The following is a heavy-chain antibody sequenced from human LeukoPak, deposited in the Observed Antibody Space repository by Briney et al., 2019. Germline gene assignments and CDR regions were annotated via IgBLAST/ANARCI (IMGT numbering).Heavy chain of an antibody. CDR1: GGSISSYY. J-gene: IGHJ4*02. D-gene: IGHD3-10*01. Sequence: SETLSLTCTVSGGSISSYYWSWIRQPPGKGLEWIGYIYYSGSTNYNPSLKSRVTISVDTSKNQFSLKLSSVTAADTAVYYCARGREVWGVSPYYFDYWGQGTLVTVSS. V-gene: IGHV4-59*01. CDR3: ARGREVWGVSPYYFDY. CDR2: IYYSGST.